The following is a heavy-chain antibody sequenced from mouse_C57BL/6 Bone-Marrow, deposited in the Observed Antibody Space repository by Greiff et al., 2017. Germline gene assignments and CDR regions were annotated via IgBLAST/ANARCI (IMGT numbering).Heavy chain of an antibody. D-gene: IGHD1-1*01. J-gene: IGHJ1*03. CDR1: GYTFTSYG. Sequence: VQLQQSGPELVKPGASVKLSCKASGYTFTSYGINWVKQRPGQGLEWIGGIYPGDGSTKYNEKFKGKATLTVDTSSSTAYMELHSLTSEDSAVYFCARDYGSSDWYLDVWGTGTTVTVSS. CDR3: ARDYGSSDWYLDV. V-gene: IGHV1-85*01. CDR2: IYPGDGST.